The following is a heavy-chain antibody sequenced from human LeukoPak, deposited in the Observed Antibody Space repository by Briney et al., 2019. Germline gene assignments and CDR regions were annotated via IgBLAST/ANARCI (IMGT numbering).Heavy chain of an antibody. Sequence: GGSLRLSCAASGFTFGDYAMSWFRQAPGKGLEWVGFIRSKAYGGTTEYAASVKGRFTISRDDSKSIAYLQMNSLKAEDTAVYYCTRSLRDGYNPRYFQHWGQGTLVTVSS. CDR3: TRSLRDGYNPRYFQH. J-gene: IGHJ1*01. V-gene: IGHV3-49*03. CDR2: IRSKAYGGTT. D-gene: IGHD5-24*01. CDR1: GFTFGDYA.